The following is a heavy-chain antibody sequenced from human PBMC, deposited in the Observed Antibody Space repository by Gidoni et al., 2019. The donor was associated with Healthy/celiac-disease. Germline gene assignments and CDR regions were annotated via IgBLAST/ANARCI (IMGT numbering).Heavy chain of an antibody. CDR2: IYYSGST. V-gene: IGHV4-59*01. CDR3: ASGAYGGPFDY. Sequence: PGLVKPSETLSLTCTVSGGSISSYYWSWIRQPPGKGLEWIGYIYYSGSTNYNPSLKSRVTISVDTSKNQFSLKLSSVTAADTAVYYCASGAYGGPFDYWGQGTLVTVSS. D-gene: IGHD3-16*01. CDR1: GGSISSYY. J-gene: IGHJ4*02.